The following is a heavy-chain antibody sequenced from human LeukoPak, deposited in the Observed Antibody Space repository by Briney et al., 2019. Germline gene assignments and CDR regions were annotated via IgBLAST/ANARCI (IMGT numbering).Heavy chain of an antibody. Sequence: GGSLRLSCAASGFTFSSYAMHWVRQAPGKGLEWVAVISYDGSNKYSADSVKGRFTISRDNSKNTLYLQMNSLRAEDTAVYYFARDNHFVFDCSSTSCLIDAFDIWGQGTMVTVSS. CDR2: ISYDGSNK. J-gene: IGHJ3*02. D-gene: IGHD2-2*01. CDR3: ARDNHFVFDCSSTSCLIDAFDI. CDR1: GFTFSSYA. V-gene: IGHV3-30-3*01.